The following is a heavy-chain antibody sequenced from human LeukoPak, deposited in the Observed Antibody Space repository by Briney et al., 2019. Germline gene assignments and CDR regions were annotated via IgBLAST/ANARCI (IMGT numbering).Heavy chain of an antibody. CDR3: APAGFSSSSNWRLESYFDY. D-gene: IGHD6-13*01. Sequence: ASVKVSCKASGYTFTSYYLHWVRQAPGQGLEWMGIFNPSDGRATYTQKFQGRVTMTRDTSISTAYMDLSRLRSDDTAVYYCAPAGFSSSSNWRLESYFDYWGQGTLVTVSS. V-gene: IGHV1-46*01. J-gene: IGHJ4*02. CDR1: GYTFTSYY. CDR2: FNPSDGRA.